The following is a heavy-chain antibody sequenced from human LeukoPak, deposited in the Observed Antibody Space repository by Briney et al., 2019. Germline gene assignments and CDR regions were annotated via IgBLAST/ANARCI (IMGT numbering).Heavy chain of an antibody. D-gene: IGHD1-26*01. J-gene: IGHJ3*02. V-gene: IGHV3-74*01. CDR2: INNDGRST. Sequence: PGGSLRLSCAASGFTFSRYWMHWVRQAPGQGLVRVSRINNDGRSTIYADSVKGRFTISRDNAKSTLYLQMNSLRAEDTAVYYCTRGGSPPEALGDAFDMWGQGTMVTVSS. CDR1: GFTFSRYW. CDR3: TRGGSPPEALGDAFDM.